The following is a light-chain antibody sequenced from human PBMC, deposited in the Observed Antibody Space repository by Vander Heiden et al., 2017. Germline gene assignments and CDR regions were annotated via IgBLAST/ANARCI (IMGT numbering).Light chain of an antibody. CDR3: QQLNSYPPT. CDR1: QGISSY. J-gene: IGKJ4*01. Sequence: DIQLSQSPSFLSASVGDRVTITCRASQGISSYLAWYQQKPGKPPKLLIYAASTLQSGVPSRFSGSGSGTEFTLTISSLQPEDFATYYCQQLNSYPPTFGRGTKVEIK. CDR2: AAS. V-gene: IGKV1-9*01.